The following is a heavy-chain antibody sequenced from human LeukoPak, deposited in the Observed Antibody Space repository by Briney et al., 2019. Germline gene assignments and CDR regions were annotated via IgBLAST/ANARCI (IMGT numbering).Heavy chain of an antibody. CDR1: GFTFSIYS. CDR2: ISSSSQTI. D-gene: IGHD6-13*01. Sequence: GGSLRLSCAASGFTFSIYSMNWVRQAPGKGLEWVSYISSSSQTIYYADSVKGRFTISRDNAKNSLFLQMNSLRAEDAAVYYCARESGFTSSWYGGFAPWGQGTLVTVSS. V-gene: IGHV3-48*01. J-gene: IGHJ5*02. CDR3: ARESGFTSSWYGGFAP.